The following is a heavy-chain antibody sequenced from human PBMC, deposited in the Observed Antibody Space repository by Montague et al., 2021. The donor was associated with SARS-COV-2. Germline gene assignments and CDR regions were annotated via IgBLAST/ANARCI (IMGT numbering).Heavy chain of an antibody. Sequence: TESTNYNPSLESRVPISIDTSKSQFSLRVRSVTAADTAVYYCARSVQFAYVLDVWGQGTTVTIYS. V-gene: IGHV4-59*08. CDR3: ARSVQFAYVLDV. CDR2: TEST. J-gene: IGHJ6*01. D-gene: IGHD3-16*01.